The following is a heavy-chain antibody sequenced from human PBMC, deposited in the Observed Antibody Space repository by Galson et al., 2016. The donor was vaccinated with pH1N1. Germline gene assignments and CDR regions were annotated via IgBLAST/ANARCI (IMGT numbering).Heavy chain of an antibody. J-gene: IGHJ4*02. V-gene: IGHV3-23*01. CDR1: GFSFSTYG. CDR2: VSGRGDIT. Sequence: PRLSCAASGFSFSTYGMSWVRQAPGKGLEWVSTVSGRGDITYYADSLKGWFTISRDNSRSIVYLQLNSLRPDDTGVYFCAKNDAYSSGSYFDFWGQGTLVTVSS. CDR3: AKNDAYSSGSYFDF. D-gene: IGHD3-22*01.